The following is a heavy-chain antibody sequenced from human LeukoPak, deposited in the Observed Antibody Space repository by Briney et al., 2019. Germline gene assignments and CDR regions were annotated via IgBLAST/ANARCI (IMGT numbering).Heavy chain of an antibody. Sequence: SETLSLTCAVYGGSFSGYYWSWIRQPPGKGLEWIGEINHSGSTNYNPSLKSRVTISVDTSKNQFSLKLSSVTAADTAVYYCAGEDVDTAMAPGSWFDPWGQGTLVTVSS. D-gene: IGHD5-18*01. CDR2: INHSGST. V-gene: IGHV4-34*01. J-gene: IGHJ5*02. CDR1: GGSFSGYY. CDR3: AGEDVDTAMAPGSWFDP.